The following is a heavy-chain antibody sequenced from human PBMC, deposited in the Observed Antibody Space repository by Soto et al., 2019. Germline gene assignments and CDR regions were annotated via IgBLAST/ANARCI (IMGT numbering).Heavy chain of an antibody. J-gene: IGHJ4*02. D-gene: IGHD3-10*01. CDR2: SKNKADSYTT. CDR1: GFTFSDHY. Sequence: EVQLVESGGGLVQPGGSLRLSCAASGFTFSDHYMDWVRQAPGKGLEWVGRSKNKADSYTTEYAASVKGRFTISRDCSKNSLFLQMNSLKTGDTAVYYCTVWGSGNDFGAAWGQGILVTVSS. V-gene: IGHV3-72*01. CDR3: TVWGSGNDFGAA.